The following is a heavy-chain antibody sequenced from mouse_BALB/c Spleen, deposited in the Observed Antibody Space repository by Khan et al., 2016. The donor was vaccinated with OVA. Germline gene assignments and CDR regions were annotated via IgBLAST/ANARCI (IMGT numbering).Heavy chain of an antibody. CDR1: GFTIKDTY. J-gene: IGHJ3*01. D-gene: IGHD4-1*01. CDR3: SRDYWDVFAY. Sequence: VQLKQSGAELVKPGASVKLSCTASGFTIKDTYMHWVMQRPEQGLEWIGRIDPANGNTKSDPKFQGKATITADTSYNTAYLQLRSLTSEDTAVYYCSRDYWDVFAYWGQGTLVTVSA. V-gene: IGHV14-3*02. CDR2: IDPANGNT.